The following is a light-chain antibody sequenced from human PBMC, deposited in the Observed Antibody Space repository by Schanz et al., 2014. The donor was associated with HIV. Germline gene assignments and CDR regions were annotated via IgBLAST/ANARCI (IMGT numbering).Light chain of an antibody. Sequence: QSALTQPPSASGSPGQSVTISCTGASRYFSAYDSVSWYQQHPGKAPKLMIYEVSKWPSGGSNRFSGSKSGNTASLTISGLQADDEADYYCGSYGGSDNMVFGGGTKLTVL. V-gene: IGLV2-8*01. CDR3: GSYGGSDNMV. CDR2: EVS. CDR1: SRYFSAYDS. J-gene: IGLJ3*02.